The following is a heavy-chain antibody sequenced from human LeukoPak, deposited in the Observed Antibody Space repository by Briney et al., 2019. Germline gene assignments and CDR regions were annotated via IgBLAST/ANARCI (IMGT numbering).Heavy chain of an antibody. CDR2: SSSDGGEQ. CDR1: GFTFRGNL. D-gene: IGHD6-13*01. V-gene: IGHV3-30*15. J-gene: IGHJ3*01. CDR3: ARESSSRRFVFDV. Sequence: GGSLRLSCAASGFTFRGNLLHWVRQAPGKGLEWVAGSSSDGGEQYYADSVKGRFTFSRDNSKSTLFLQMSSLRPDDTAVYYCARESSSRRFVFDVWGQGTVVTVSS.